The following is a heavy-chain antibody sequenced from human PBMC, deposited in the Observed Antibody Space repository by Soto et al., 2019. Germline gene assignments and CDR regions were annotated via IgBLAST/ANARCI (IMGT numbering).Heavy chain of an antibody. V-gene: IGHV1-18*01. CDR3: ARDGRLRFLEWLLQGDAFDI. Sequence: ASVKVSCKASGYTFTSYGISWVRQAPGQGLEWMGWISAYNGNTNYAQKLQGRVTMTTDTSTSTAYMELRSLRSDDTAVYYCARDGRLRFLEWLLQGDAFDIWGQGTMVTV. D-gene: IGHD3-3*01. CDR2: ISAYNGNT. J-gene: IGHJ3*02. CDR1: GYTFTSYG.